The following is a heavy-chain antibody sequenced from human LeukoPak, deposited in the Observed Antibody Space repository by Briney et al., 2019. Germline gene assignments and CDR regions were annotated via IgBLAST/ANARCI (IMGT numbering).Heavy chain of an antibody. V-gene: IGHV3-20*04. CDR2: INWDGGNT. J-gene: IGHJ4*02. CDR3: ARDVSSNWYSFNI. Sequence: GGSLRLSCKDSGFSFDDYGMSRVRQVPGKGLEWVCGINWDGGNTHCADSVKGRFSVSRDNAENSLFLQMSSLRAEDTALYYCARDVSSNWYSFNIWGQGTQVTVTS. CDR1: GFSFDDYG. D-gene: IGHD6-13*01.